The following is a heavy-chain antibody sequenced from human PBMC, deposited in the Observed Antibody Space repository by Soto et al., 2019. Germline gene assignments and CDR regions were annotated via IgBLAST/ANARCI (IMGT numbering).Heavy chain of an antibody. CDR1: GFTFSSYG. Sequence: QVQLVESGGGVVQPGRSLRLSCAASGFTFSSYGMHWVRQAPGKGLEWVAVISYDGSNKYYADSVKGRFTISRDNSKNTLYLQMNSLRAEDTAVYYCAKADAQTGTTHYWGQGTLVTVSS. CDR2: ISYDGSNK. D-gene: IGHD1-7*01. CDR3: AKADAQTGTTHY. V-gene: IGHV3-30*18. J-gene: IGHJ4*02.